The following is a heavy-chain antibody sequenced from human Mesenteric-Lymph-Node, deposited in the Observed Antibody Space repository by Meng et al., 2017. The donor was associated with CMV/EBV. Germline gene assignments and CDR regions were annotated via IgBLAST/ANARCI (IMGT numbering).Heavy chain of an antibody. CDR3: ARDHYGGSVRTFDY. J-gene: IGHJ4*02. CDR1: GFTFSSYW. V-gene: IGHV3-7*01. Sequence: GESLKISCAASGFTFSSYWMSWVRQAPGKGLEWVANIKQDGSEKYYVDSVRGRFTISRDNAKNSLYLQMNSLRAEDTGIYYCARDHYGGSVRTFDYWGLGTLVTVSS. D-gene: IGHD2-21*01. CDR2: IKQDGSEK.